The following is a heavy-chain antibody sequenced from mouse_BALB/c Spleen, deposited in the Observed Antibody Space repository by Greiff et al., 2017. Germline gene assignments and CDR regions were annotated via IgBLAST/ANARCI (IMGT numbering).Heavy chain of an antibody. V-gene: IGHV3-2*02. D-gene: IGHD2-4*01. CDR2: ISYSGST. J-gene: IGHJ3*01. Sequence: DVKLVESGPGLVKPSQSLSLTCTVTGYSITSDYAWNWIRQFPGNKLEWMGYISYSGSTSYNPSLKSRISITRDTSKNQFFLQLNSVTTEDTATYYCASYYDYGAFAYWGQGTLVTVSA. CDR1: GYSITSDYA. CDR3: ASYYDYGAFAY.